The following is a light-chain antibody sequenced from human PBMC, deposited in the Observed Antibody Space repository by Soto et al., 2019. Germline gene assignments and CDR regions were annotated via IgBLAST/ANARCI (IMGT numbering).Light chain of an antibody. CDR3: QQYNTYLYT. Sequence: DIQMTQSPSTLSASVGDRVTITCRASQSINSWLVWYQQKPGKAPKLLIYDASSLESGVPSRFSGSGSGTEFTLTISSLQPDDFATYYCQQYNTYLYTFGQGTKLEIK. J-gene: IGKJ2*01. CDR1: QSINSW. V-gene: IGKV1-5*01. CDR2: DAS.